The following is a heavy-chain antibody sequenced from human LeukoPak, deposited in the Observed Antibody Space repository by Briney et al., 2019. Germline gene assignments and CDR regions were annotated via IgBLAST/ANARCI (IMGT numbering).Heavy chain of an antibody. CDR1: GFTFSRYG. CDR3: ANSVDTTIANFDY. D-gene: IGHD5-18*01. CDR2: ISYDGSNK. V-gene: IGHV3-30*18. J-gene: IGHJ4*02. Sequence: GRSLRLSCAASGFTFSRYGMLWVPQAPGKGLEWVAVISYDGSNKYYADSVKGRFTISRDNSKNTLYLQMNSLRAEDTAVYYCANSVDTTIANFDYWGQGTLVTVSS.